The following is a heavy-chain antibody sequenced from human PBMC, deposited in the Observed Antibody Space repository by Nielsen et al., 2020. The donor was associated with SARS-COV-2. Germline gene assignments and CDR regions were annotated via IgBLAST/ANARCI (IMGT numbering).Heavy chain of an antibody. CDR1: GGSFSGYY. CDR2: INHSGST. CDR3: AMSEGFEEDY. J-gene: IGHJ4*02. V-gene: IGHV4-34*01. Sequence: SETLSLTCAVYGGSFSGYYWSWIRQPPGKGLEWIGEINHSGSTNYNPSLKSRVTISVDTSKNQFSLKLSSVTAADTAVYYCAMSEGFEEDYWGQGTLVTVSS. D-gene: IGHD3-10*01.